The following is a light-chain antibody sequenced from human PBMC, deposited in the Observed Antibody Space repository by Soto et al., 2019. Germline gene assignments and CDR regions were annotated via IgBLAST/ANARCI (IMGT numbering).Light chain of an antibody. V-gene: IGKV1-39*01. CDR1: QRITTY. Sequence: LQMTDSPSSLSACLGDSVTITCRASQRITTYLNWYQQKPGKAPKLLIYAASNLQSGFPARVSGYGSGTDFILTISRFQAEDFATYIYQQSYTNAKTCGQGTKVDIK. J-gene: IGKJ1*01. CDR3: QQSYTNAKT. CDR2: AAS.